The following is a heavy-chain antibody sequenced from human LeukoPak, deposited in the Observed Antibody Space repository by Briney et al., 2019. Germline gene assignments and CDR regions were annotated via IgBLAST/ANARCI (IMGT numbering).Heavy chain of an antibody. CDR2: INSDGSST. V-gene: IGHV3-74*01. J-gene: IGHJ4*02. Sequence: GGSLRLSCAASGFTFSTYWMHWVRQAPGKGLVWVSRINSDGSSTNYADSVKGRFAISRDNAKNTLYLQMNTLRAEDTAVYYCARDMTGYSDYWGQGTLVTVSS. CDR3: ARDMTGYSDY. D-gene: IGHD3-9*01. CDR1: GFTFSTYW.